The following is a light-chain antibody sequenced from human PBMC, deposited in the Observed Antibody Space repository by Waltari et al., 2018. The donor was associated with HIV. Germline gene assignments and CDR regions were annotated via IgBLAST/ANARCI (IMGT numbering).Light chain of an antibody. CDR1: SSKIGANG. Sequence: SVLTQPPSASGTPGQRVTISCSTISSKIGANGVSWYQQLPGTAPNLLVYSNIHRPSGVPDRFSGSKFGPSASLAISGLQSDDEADYYCATWDDNLNGRVFGTGTKVTVL. J-gene: IGLJ1*01. CDR2: SNI. CDR3: ATWDDNLNGRV. V-gene: IGLV1-44*01.